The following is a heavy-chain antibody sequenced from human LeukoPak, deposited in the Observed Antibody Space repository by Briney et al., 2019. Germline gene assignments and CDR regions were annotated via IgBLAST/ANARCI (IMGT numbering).Heavy chain of an antibody. V-gene: IGHV3-74*01. CDR1: GFTFSSYL. CDR3: ARDCSGGSCYSGWGYYYGMDV. CDR2: IHSDGSTT. J-gene: IGHJ6*02. Sequence: PSGGSLRLSCAASGFTFSSYLMHWVRQAPGKGLVWVSRIHSDGSTTYYADSVKGRFTISRDNSKNTLYLQMNSLRAEDTAVYYCARDCSGGSCYSGWGYYYGMDVWGHGTTVTVSS. D-gene: IGHD2-15*01.